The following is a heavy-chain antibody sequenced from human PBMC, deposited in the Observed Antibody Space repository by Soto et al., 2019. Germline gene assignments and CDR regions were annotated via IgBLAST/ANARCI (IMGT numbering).Heavy chain of an antibody. J-gene: IGHJ5*02. CDR3: ARHAIVVVPASFDP. V-gene: IGHV4-34*01. CDR1: GGSFSGYY. CDR2: INHSGST. Sequence: LSLTCAVSGGSFSGYYWSCILQPPGKGLEWIGEINHSGSTNYNPSLKSRVTISVDTSKNQFSLKLSSVTAADTAVYYCARHAIVVVPASFDPWGQGTLVTVSS. D-gene: IGHD2-2*01.